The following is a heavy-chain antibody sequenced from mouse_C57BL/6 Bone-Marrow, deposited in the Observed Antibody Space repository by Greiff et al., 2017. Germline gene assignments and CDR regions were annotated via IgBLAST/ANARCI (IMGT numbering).Heavy chain of an antibody. Sequence: QVHVKQSGAELARPGASVKLSCKASGYTFTSYGISWVKQRTGQGLEWIGEIYPRSGNTYYNEKFKGKATLTADKSSSTAYMELRSLTSEDSAVYFCARGSNPFAYWGQGTLVTVSA. V-gene: IGHV1-81*01. CDR1: GYTFTSYG. J-gene: IGHJ3*01. CDR3: ARGSNPFAY. D-gene: IGHD1-1*01. CDR2: IYPRSGNT.